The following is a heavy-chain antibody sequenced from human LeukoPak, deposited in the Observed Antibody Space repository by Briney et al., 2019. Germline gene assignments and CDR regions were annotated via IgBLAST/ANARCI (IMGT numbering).Heavy chain of an antibody. CDR3: AKNSPSDSRGSTLDY. V-gene: IGHV3-23*01. CDR2: VSGRGGST. J-gene: IGHJ4*02. D-gene: IGHD6-19*01. CDR1: GFTFSSDV. Sequence: GGSLRLSCAASGFTFSSDVMSWVRQAPGKGLEWVSGVSGRGGSTYYADSVKGRFTISSDNSKNTLYLQMNSLRAEDTAIYYCAKNSPSDSRGSTLDYWGQGTLVTVSS.